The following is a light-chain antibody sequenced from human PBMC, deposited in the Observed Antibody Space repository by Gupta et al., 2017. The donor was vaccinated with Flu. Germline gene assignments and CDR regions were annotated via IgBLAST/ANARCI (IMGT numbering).Light chain of an antibody. V-gene: IGLV7-46*01. CDR2: DTS. J-gene: IGLJ3*02. Sequence: HAVVTQEPSLTVSPGGPVTLTCGSSTGAVTSGHYPYWFQQKPGHAPRTLIYDTSNKHSWTPARFSGSRLVGKAALTLSGAQPEDEAEYYCLLSYSGAWVFGGGTKLTVL. CDR3: LLSYSGAWV. CDR1: TGAVTSGHY.